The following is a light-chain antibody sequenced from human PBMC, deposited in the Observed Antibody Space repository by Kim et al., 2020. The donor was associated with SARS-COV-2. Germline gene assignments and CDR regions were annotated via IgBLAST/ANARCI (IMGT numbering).Light chain of an antibody. V-gene: IGKV2-30*01. Sequence: PAFISCRSIQSLVYSDGNIYLNWFHQRPGQSPRRLIYKVSNRDSGVPDRFSGSGSGTDFTLQISRVEAEDVGVYYCMQGTHWPFTFGPGTKVDIK. CDR3: MQGTHWPFT. CDR1: QSLVYSDGNIY. CDR2: KVS. J-gene: IGKJ3*01.